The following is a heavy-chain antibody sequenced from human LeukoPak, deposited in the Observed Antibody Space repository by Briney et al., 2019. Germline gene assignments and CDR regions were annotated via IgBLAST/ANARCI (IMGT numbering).Heavy chain of an antibody. Sequence: GGSLRLSCAASGFTFSDYYMRWIRQAPGKGLEWVSYISSSGSTIYYADSVKGRFTSSRDNAKNSLYLQMNSLRAEDTAVYYCARHIEYYYDSSGYYGWGQGTLVTVSS. D-gene: IGHD3-22*01. V-gene: IGHV3-11*04. CDR2: ISSSGSTI. CDR1: GFTFSDYY. CDR3: ARHIEYYYDSSGYYG. J-gene: IGHJ4*02.